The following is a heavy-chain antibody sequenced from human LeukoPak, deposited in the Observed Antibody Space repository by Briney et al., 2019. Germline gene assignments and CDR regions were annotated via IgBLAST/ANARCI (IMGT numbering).Heavy chain of an antibody. J-gene: IGHJ6*02. Sequence: PGGSLRLSCAASGFTVSSNYMSWVRQAPGKGLEWVSVIYSGGSTYYADSVKGRFTISRDNSKDTLYLQMNSLRAEDTAVYYCARLTNLYGMDVWGQGTTVTVS. V-gene: IGHV3-53*01. D-gene: IGHD3-3*01. CDR1: GFTVSSNY. CDR2: IYSGGST. CDR3: ARLTNLYGMDV.